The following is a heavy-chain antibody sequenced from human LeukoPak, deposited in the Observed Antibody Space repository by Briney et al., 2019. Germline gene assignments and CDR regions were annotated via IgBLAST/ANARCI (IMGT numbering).Heavy chain of an antibody. CDR3: ARGGSGWSPYY. CDR2: IYHDGAS. Sequence: SETLSLTCIVSGGSINSHYWSWIRQPPGKGLEWIASIYHDGASYYNPSLKSRVNILVDTSKNQFSLNLNSVTAADTAVYYCARGGSGWSPYYWGQGTLVTVSS. CDR1: GGSINSHY. D-gene: IGHD6-19*01. J-gene: IGHJ4*02. V-gene: IGHV4-39*07.